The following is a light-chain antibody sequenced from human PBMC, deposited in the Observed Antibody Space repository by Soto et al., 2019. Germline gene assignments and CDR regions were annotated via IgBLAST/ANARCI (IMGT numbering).Light chain of an antibody. CDR3: QQYKSYST. Sequence: DIQMTQSPSTLSASVGDRVTITCRASQSIDSWLAWYQQQPGKAPKVLIYKASNLQSGVPSRFSGSGSGREFTLTISSLQPDDFATYYCQQYKSYSTFGQGTKVEIK. CDR1: QSIDSW. CDR2: KAS. V-gene: IGKV1-5*03. J-gene: IGKJ1*01.